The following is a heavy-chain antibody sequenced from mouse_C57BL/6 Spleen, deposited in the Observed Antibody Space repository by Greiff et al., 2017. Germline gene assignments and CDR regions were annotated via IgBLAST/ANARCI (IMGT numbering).Heavy chain of an antibody. CDR3: ARKIYGSSYWYFDV. J-gene: IGHJ1*03. CDR2: IYPGSGNT. Sequence: VKLMESGPELVKPGASVKISCKASGYSFTSYYIHWVKQRPGQGLEWIGWIYPGSGNTKYNEKFKGKATLTADTSSSTAYMQLSSLTSEDSAVYYCARKIYGSSYWYFDVWGTGTTVTVSS. V-gene: IGHV1-66*01. D-gene: IGHD1-1*01. CDR1: GYSFTSYY.